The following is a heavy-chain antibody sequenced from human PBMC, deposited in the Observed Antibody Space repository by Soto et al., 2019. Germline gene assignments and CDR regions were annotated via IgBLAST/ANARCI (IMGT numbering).Heavy chain of an antibody. V-gene: IGHV1-69*08. CDR1: GGTFSSYT. D-gene: IGHD2-15*01. CDR3: ARDRTDWSGGSGPPWGWFDP. J-gene: IGHJ5*02. Sequence: QVQLVQSGAEVKKPGSSVKVSCKASGGTFSSYTISWVRQAPGQGLEWMGRIIPILGIANYAQKFQGRVTITADKSTSTAYMELSSLRSEDTAVYYCARDRTDWSGGSGPPWGWFDPWGQGTLVTVSA. CDR2: IIPILGIA.